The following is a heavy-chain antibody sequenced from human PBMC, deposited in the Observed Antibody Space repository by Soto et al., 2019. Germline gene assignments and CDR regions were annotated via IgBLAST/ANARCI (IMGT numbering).Heavy chain of an antibody. CDR1: GVTCIDYY. V-gene: IGHV3-11*05. D-gene: IGHD5-12*01. Sequence: GGSLRLSCVASGVTCIDYYMSWIRQATGKGLEWVSYISSSSSYTNYADSVKGRFTISRDNAKNSLYLQMNSLRAEDTAVYYCARDHHRYSGYDYVDYWGQGTLVTVSS. CDR2: ISSSSSYT. CDR3: ARDHHRYSGYDYVDY. J-gene: IGHJ4*02.